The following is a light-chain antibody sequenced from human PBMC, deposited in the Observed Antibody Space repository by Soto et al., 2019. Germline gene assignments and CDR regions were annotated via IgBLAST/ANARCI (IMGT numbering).Light chain of an antibody. V-gene: IGLV2-14*01. J-gene: IGLJ1*01. Sequence: QSVLTQPASVSGSPGQWIAISCTGTSSDVGGYNYVSWHQQHPGKAAKDLIYVVSNRPSGVSNRFSGSKSGNTASLTISGLQAEDEADYYCSSYRSGGTFVFGSGTKVTVL. CDR2: VVS. CDR3: SSYRSGGTFV. CDR1: SSDVGGYNY.